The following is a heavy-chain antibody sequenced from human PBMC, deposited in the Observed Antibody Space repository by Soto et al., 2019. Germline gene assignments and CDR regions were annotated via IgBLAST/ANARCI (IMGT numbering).Heavy chain of an antibody. V-gene: IGHV4-30-4*01. Sequence: QVQLQESGPGLVKPSQTLSLTCTVSGGSISSGAYYWSWIRQPPGQGREWIGYIYYSGSNYYNPSLKSRVTISVDTSKNPFSLKLSEVTAADTAVYYGARGSSGRDYYYYYGMDVWGQGTTVTVSS. CDR3: ARGSSGRDYYYYYGMDV. J-gene: IGHJ6*02. CDR1: GGSISSGAYY. CDR2: IYYSGSN. D-gene: IGHD3-10*01.